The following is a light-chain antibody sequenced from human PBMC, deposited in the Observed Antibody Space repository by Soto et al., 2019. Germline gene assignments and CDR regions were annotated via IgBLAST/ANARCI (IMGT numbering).Light chain of an antibody. CDR2: DVS. CDR3: CSYAGSYVV. V-gene: IGLV2-11*01. Sequence: QSVLTQPRSVSGSPGQSVTISCTGTSSDVGGYDYVSWYQHHPGKAPKLMIFDVSKRPSGVPDRFSGSKSGNTASLTISGLQAEDEADYCCCSYAGSYVVFGGGTKLTVL. J-gene: IGLJ2*01. CDR1: SSDVGGYDY.